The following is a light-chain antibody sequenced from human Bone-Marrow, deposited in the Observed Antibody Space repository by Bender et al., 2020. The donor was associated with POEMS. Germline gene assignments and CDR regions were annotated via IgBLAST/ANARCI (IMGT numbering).Light chain of an antibody. V-gene: IGLV3-1*01. CDR1: DLGDKY. CDR3: QAWETYSVI. J-gene: IGLJ2*01. CDR2: QDT. Sequence: SYEVTQPPSLSVSPGQTASITCSGDDLGDKYVAWYQQKPGQSPVLVIYQDTKRPSGIPERFSGSNSGNTATLTISGTQAMDEADYYCQAWETYSVIFGGGTKLTVL.